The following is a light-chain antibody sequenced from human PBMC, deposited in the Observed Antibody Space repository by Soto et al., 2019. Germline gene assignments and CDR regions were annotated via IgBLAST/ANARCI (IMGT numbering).Light chain of an antibody. J-gene: IGKJ3*01. Sequence: EIVLTQSPGTLSLSPGERATLSCSASQTLSNSFIAWYQQKPGQAPRLLIYDTSSRATGIPDRFSASGAGTDFTLTISRLEPEDSAVYYCQQYSASPRTFGPGTKVDIK. CDR3: QQYSASPRT. CDR2: DTS. CDR1: QTLSNSF. V-gene: IGKV3-20*01.